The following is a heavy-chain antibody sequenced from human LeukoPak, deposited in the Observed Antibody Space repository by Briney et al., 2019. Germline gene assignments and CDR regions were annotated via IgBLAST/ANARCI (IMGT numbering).Heavy chain of an antibody. CDR3: AKHLTSVTTNFEY. D-gene: IGHD4-17*01. CDR2: VSGNGGGT. V-gene: IGHV3-23*01. CDR1: GFTFKNYA. Sequence: GGSLRLSCAASGFTFKNYAVAWVRQAPGKGLEWVSSVSGNGGGTYYADSVKGHSTISRDNSKNTLYLQMNSLRAEDTAVYYCAKHLTSVTTNFEYWGQGTLLTISS. J-gene: IGHJ4*02.